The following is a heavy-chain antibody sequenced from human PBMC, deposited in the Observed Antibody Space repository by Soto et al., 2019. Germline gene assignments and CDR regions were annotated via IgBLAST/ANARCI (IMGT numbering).Heavy chain of an antibody. CDR1: GFTLTSYG. D-gene: IGHD3-22*01. CDR2: ISGYNCDT. J-gene: IGHJ4*02. V-gene: IGHV1-18*04. CDR3: ARELRYYDGSGCFDY. Sequence: ASVKVSCKASGFTLTSYGLTWVRQAPVQGQAWMGWISGYNCDTNYAQKFQGRVTMTRDTSTSTVYMELSSLRSEDTAVYYCARELRYYDGSGCFDYWGQGSVVTVSS.